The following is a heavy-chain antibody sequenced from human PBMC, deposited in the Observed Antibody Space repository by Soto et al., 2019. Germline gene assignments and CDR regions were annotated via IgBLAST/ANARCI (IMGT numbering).Heavy chain of an antibody. CDR2: VSGRTGST. CDR1: GFTFNNYA. V-gene: IGHV3-23*01. J-gene: IGHJ4*02. D-gene: IGHD4-4*01. CDR3: AKDRLSGIYSNHERVFDY. Sequence: EVQLLESGGGLVQPGGSLRVSCAASGFTFNNYAMTWVRQAPGKGLQWVSTVSGRTGSTYYADFVKGRFTISRDNSKNTLYLQMNSLRAEDTATYYCAKDRLSGIYSNHERVFDYWGQGTLVTVSS.